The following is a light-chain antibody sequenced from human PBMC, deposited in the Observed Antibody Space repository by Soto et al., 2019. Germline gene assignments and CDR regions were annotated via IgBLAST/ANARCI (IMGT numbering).Light chain of an antibody. V-gene: IGKV1-5*01. CDR1: QTINNF. J-gene: IGKJ2*01. CDR2: DAS. Sequence: DIQMTQSPSSLSASVGDRVTITCRASQTINNFLNWYQQKPGKAPKLLIYDASSLESGVPSRFSGSGSGTEFTLTISSLQPDDFATYYCQQYNTYSYTFGQGTKLEIK. CDR3: QQYNTYSYT.